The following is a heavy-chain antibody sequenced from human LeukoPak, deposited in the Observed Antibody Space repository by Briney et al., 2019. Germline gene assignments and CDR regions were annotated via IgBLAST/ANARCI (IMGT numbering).Heavy chain of an antibody. V-gene: IGHV3-21*01. CDR1: GFISSAYS. D-gene: IGHD6-13*01. CDR2: ISSSGAYI. Sequence: PGRSLRLSCAASGFISSAYSMSWVRQAPGKGLEWVSAISSSGAYIYYANSVKGRFTISRDNAKNSLYLQINNLRAEDTAVYYCARDRGIAATGPTLDYWGQGTPVTVSS. J-gene: IGHJ4*02. CDR3: ARDRGIAATGPTLDY.